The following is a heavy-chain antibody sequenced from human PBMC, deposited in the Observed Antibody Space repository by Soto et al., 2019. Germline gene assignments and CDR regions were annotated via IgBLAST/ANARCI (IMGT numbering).Heavy chain of an antibody. D-gene: IGHD3-22*01. CDR3: ARTYDSSGYYYIFDY. CDR2: TRNKANSYTT. CDR1: GFIFSDHY. V-gene: IGHV3-72*01. J-gene: IGHJ4*02. Sequence: EVQLVESGGTLVQRGGSLRLSCAASGFIFSDHYMDWVRQAPGKGLEWVGRTRNKANSYTTEYAASVKGRFTISRDDSKHSLYLQMNSLKTEYTAVYYCARTYDSSGYYYIFDYWGQGTLVTVSS.